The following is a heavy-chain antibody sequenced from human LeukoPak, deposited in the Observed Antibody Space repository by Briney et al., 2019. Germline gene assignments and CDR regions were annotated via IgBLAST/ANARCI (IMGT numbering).Heavy chain of an antibody. CDR1: GGSISSGDYY. Sequence: SQTLSLTCTVSGGSISSGDYYWSWIRQPPGKGLEWIGYIYYSGSTYYNPSLKSRVTISVDTSKNPFSLKLSSVTAADTAVYYCASIDGYSDYYFDYWGQGTLVTVSS. CDR2: IYYSGST. CDR3: ASIDGYSDYYFDY. J-gene: IGHJ4*02. D-gene: IGHD5-24*01. V-gene: IGHV4-30-4*08.